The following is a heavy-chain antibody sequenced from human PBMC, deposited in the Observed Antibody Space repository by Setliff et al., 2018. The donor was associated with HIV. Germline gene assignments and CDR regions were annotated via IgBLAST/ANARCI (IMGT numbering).Heavy chain of an antibody. Sequence: PGGSLRLSCAASGFTFSSYAMSWVRQAPGKGLDWVSAISGSAGSTYYADSVKGRFTISRDNSKSTLYLQMNSLRAEDTAVYYCARSVIGYYYYGMDVWGQGTLVTVSS. CDR1: GFTFSSYA. CDR3: ARSVIGYYYYGMDV. V-gene: IGHV3-23*01. CDR2: ISGSAGST. J-gene: IGHJ6*02. D-gene: IGHD3-10*01.